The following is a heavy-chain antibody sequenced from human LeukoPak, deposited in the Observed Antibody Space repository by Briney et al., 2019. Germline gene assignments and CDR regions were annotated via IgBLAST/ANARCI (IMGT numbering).Heavy chain of an antibody. D-gene: IGHD2-21*02. CDR1: GFXFSSYD. Sequence: PGGSLRLSCAASGFXFSSYDLHWVRQTTGEGPQWVAAIDTAGGTYYPGSVRGRFTISRENAKSSFYLQMDSLTAEDTAVYYCAREGFCGGDCPGYLDVWGRGTLVTVSS. J-gene: IGHJ2*01. CDR2: IDTAGGT. V-gene: IGHV3-13*04. CDR3: AREGFCGGDCPGYLDV.